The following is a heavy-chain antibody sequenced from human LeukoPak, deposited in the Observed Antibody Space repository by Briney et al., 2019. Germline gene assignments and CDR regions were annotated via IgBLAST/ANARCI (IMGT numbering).Heavy chain of an antibody. Sequence: GGSLRLSCAASGFTVSSNYMHWVRQAPGKGLEWVAVISYDGSNKYYADSVKGRFTISRDNSKNTLYLQMNSLRAEDTAVYYCAKDRGYCSSTSCYNYYYYGMDVWGKGTTVTVSS. CDR1: GFTVSSNY. V-gene: IGHV3-30*18. CDR3: AKDRGYCSSTSCYNYYYYGMDV. D-gene: IGHD2-2*01. J-gene: IGHJ6*04. CDR2: ISYDGSNK.